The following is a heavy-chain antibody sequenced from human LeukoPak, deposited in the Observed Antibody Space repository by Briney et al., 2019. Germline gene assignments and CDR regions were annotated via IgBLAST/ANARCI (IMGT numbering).Heavy chain of an antibody. J-gene: IGHJ4*02. D-gene: IGHD6-19*01. Sequence: PSETLSLTCTVSGGSISSYYWSWIRQPPGKGLEWIGYIYYSGSTNYNPSFKSRVTISVDTSKNQFSLKLSSVTAADTAVYYCARVRYSSGWFDYWGQGTLVTVSS. CDR2: IYYSGST. CDR1: GGSISSYY. CDR3: ARVRYSSGWFDY. V-gene: IGHV4-59*01.